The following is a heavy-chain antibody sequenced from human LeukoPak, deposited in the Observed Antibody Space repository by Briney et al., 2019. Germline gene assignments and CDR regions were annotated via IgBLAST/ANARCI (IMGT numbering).Heavy chain of an antibody. Sequence: ASVKVSCKASGYTFTSYDINWVRQATGQGLEWMGWMNPNSGNTGYAHKFQGRVTMTRNTSISTAYMELSSLRSEDTAVYYCARGDIAVAGNLYWGQGTLVTVSS. J-gene: IGHJ4*02. CDR2: MNPNSGNT. CDR3: ARGDIAVAGNLY. D-gene: IGHD6-19*01. CDR1: GYTFTSYD. V-gene: IGHV1-8*01.